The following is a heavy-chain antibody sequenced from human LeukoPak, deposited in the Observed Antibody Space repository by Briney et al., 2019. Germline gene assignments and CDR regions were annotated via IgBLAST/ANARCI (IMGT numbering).Heavy chain of an antibody. J-gene: IGHJ3*02. D-gene: IGHD3-10*01. CDR1: GSILTELS. Sequence: ASVKVSCKVSGSILTELSLRWVRQARGKGLEWMGGFDPEETETLYAQNLQGRVTMTEDTSADTAYMQLSSLTSEDTAVYYCATGTYYYGLNIFNIWGQGTMVTVSS. CDR2: FDPEETET. V-gene: IGHV1-24*01. CDR3: ATGTYYYGLNIFNI.